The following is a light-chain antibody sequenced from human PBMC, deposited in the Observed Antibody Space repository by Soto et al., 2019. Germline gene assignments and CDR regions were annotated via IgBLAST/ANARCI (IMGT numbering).Light chain of an antibody. V-gene: IGKV3-20*01. CDR2: GAS. Sequence: EIVLTQSPATLSLSPGERATLSCTATQSVSSYLAWYQQKPGQAPRLLIFGASGRATGIPDRFSGSGSGTDFTLTISRLEPEDFAIYYCQQYGTSPLTFGGGTKVDIK. CDR3: QQYGTSPLT. J-gene: IGKJ4*01. CDR1: QSVSSY.